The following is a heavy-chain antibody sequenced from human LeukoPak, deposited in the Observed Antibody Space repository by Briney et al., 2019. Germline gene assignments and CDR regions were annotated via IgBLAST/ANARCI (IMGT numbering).Heavy chain of an antibody. Sequence: SVKVSCMASGGTFSSYAISWVRQAPGQGLEWMGRIIPMLGIANYAQKFQGRVTITADKSTSTAYMELSSLRSEDTAVYYCASALYYYDSSGYSLGYWGQGTLVTVSS. CDR3: ASALYYYDSSGYSLGY. V-gene: IGHV1-69*04. J-gene: IGHJ4*02. CDR2: IIPMLGIA. D-gene: IGHD3-22*01. CDR1: GGTFSSYA.